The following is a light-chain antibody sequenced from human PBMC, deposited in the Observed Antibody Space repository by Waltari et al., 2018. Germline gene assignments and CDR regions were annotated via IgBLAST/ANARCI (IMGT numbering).Light chain of an antibody. CDR3: QAWDSTIVV. Sequence: SYELTQPPSVSVSPGQTASITCSGDELGYGFASWYQQKAGQSPVLVLYQDTKRPSGIPERFSGSNSGSTATLTISGTQAMDEADYYCQAWDSTIVVFGGGTKLTVL. CDR1: ELGYGF. CDR2: QDT. J-gene: IGLJ2*01. V-gene: IGLV3-1*01.